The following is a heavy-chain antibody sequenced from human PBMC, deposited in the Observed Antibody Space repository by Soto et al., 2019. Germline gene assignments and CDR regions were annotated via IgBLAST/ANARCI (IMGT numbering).Heavy chain of an antibody. Sequence: PTLVTTTQTLTLACTFSGFSLGTSGVGVGWIRQPPGKALEWLALIYWYDDKRYSPSLKSRLTITKDTSKNQVVLTMTNMDPVDTATSYCALVIAAAGRTWFDPWGQGTLVTVSS. CDR3: ALVIAAAGRTWFDP. CDR1: GFSLGTSGVG. J-gene: IGHJ5*02. V-gene: IGHV2-5*01. D-gene: IGHD6-13*01. CDR2: IYWYDDK.